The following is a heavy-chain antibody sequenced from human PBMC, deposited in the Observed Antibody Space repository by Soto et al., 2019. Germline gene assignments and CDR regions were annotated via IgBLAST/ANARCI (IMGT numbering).Heavy chain of an antibody. CDR1: GFTFSKAW. CDR3: TTDSGMSPYSFDY. Sequence: VGSLRLSCATSGFTFSKAWVGWVRQAPGKGLEWVGRIMSKTDGGTTDYAAPVKGRFTISRDDSKSTLYLQMNSLKTEDTAFYYCTTDSGMSPYSFDYWGQGTLVTVSS. J-gene: IGHJ4*02. V-gene: IGHV3-15*01. CDR2: IMSKTDGGTT. D-gene: IGHD1-26*01.